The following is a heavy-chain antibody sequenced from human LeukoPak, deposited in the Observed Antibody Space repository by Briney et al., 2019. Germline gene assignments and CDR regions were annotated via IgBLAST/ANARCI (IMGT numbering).Heavy chain of an antibody. CDR1: GGSISSSSYY. Sequence: PSETLSLTCTVSGGSISSSSYYWGWIRQPPGKGLEWIGSIYYSGSTYYNPSLKSRVTISVDTSKNQFSLKLSSVTAADTAVYYCARRRDGYMGVVTDWGQGTLVTVSS. J-gene: IGHJ4*02. V-gene: IGHV4-39*07. CDR2: IYYSGST. CDR3: ARRRDGYMGVVTD. D-gene: IGHD5-24*01.